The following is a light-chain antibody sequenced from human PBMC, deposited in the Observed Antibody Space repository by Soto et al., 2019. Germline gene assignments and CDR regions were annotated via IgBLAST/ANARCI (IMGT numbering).Light chain of an antibody. V-gene: IGLV1-47*02. CDR2: YNN. CDR3: AAWADSLRDCV. CDR1: DSNIGSNS. J-gene: IGLJ1*01. Sequence: QSVLTQPPSASGTAGQVVTISCSGGDSNIGSNSVYWYQHLPRMAPKLLIYYNNQRPSGVPDRFSGSRSGTSASLAIVGLRSEHEAVYYRAAWADSLRDCVFGNGSKVTVL.